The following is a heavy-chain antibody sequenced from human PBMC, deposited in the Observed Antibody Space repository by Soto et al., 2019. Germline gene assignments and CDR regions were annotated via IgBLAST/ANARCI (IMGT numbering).Heavy chain of an antibody. V-gene: IGHV4-59*01. J-gene: IGHJ5*02. Sequence: KTSETLSLTCTVSGGSISSYYWSWIRQPPGKGLEWIGYIYYSGSTNYNPSLKSRVTISVDTSKNQFSLKLSSVTAADTAVYYCARAIPPTFDPWGQVTLVTVSS. D-gene: IGHD2-2*02. CDR1: GGSISSYY. CDR2: IYYSGST. CDR3: ARAIPPTFDP.